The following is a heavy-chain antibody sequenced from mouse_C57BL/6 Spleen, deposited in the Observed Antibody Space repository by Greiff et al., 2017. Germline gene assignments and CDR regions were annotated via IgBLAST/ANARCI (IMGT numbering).Heavy chain of an antibody. Sequence: QVQLQQPGAELVKPGASVKMSCKASGYTFTSYWITWVKQRPGQGLEWIGDIYPGSGSTNYNEKFKSKATLTVDTSSSTAYMQLSSLTSEDSAVYYCARVYYDPTVGYYFDYWGQGTTLTVSS. J-gene: IGHJ2*01. CDR1: GYTFTSYW. CDR3: ARVYYDPTVGYYFDY. D-gene: IGHD1-1*02. CDR2: IYPGSGST. V-gene: IGHV1-55*01.